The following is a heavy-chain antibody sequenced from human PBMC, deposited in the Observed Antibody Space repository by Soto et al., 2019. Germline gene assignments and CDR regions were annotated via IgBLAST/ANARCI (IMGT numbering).Heavy chain of an antibody. J-gene: IGHJ3*02. V-gene: IGHV1-69*01. CDR2: IIPIFGTA. D-gene: IGHD3-16*01. CDR1: GGTFSSYA. CDR3: ARDCLSWGGGAFDI. Sequence: QVQLVQSGAEVKKPGSSVKVSCKASGGTFSSYAISWVRQAPGQGLEWMGGIIPIFGTANYAQKFQGRVTITADESTSTAYMELSSLSSEDTAVYCCARDCLSWGGGAFDIWGQGTMVTVSS.